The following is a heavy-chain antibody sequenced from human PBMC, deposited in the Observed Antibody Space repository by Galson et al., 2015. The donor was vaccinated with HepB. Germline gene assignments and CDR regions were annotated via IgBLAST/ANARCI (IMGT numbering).Heavy chain of an antibody. CDR1: GYSFTSYW. CDR3: ARKLIAARLLDAFDI. J-gene: IGHJ3*02. D-gene: IGHD6-6*01. V-gene: IGHV5-10-1*01. CDR2: IDPSDSYT. Sequence: QSGAEVKKPGESLRISCRGSGYSFTSYWISWVRQMPGKGLEWMGRIDPSDSYTNYSPSFQGHVTISADKSISTAYLQWSSLRASDTAMYYCARKLIAARLLDAFDIWGQGTMVTVSS.